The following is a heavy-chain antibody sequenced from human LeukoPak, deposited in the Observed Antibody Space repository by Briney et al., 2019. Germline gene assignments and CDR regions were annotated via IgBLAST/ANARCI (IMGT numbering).Heavy chain of an antibody. CDR2: INAGNGNT. CDR1: GYTFTSYA. D-gene: IGHD2-21*02. Sequence: GASVKVSCKASGYTFTSYAMHWVRQAPGQRLEWMGWINAGNGNTKYSQKFQGRVTITRDTSASTAYMELSSLRSEDTAVYYCAGLAYCGGDCQWWYFDLWGRGTLVTVSS. V-gene: IGHV1-3*01. CDR3: AGLAYCGGDCQWWYFDL. J-gene: IGHJ2*01.